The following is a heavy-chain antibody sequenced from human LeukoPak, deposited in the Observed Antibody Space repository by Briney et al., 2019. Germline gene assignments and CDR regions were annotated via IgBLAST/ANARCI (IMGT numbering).Heavy chain of an antibody. CDR1: GFTFSSYS. V-gene: IGHV3-21*01. Sequence: GGSLRLSCAASGFTFSSYSMNWVRQAPGKGLEWVSSISSSSSYIYYADSVKGRFTISRDNAKNSLYLQMNSLRAEDTAVYYCARDPPYSYYYDSSGYYNVDYWGQGTLVTVSS. D-gene: IGHD3-22*01. CDR2: ISSSSSYI. J-gene: IGHJ4*02. CDR3: ARDPPYSYYYDSSGYYNVDY.